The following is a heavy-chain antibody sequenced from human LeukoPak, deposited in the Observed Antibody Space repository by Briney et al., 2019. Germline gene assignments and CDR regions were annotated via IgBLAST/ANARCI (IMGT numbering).Heavy chain of an antibody. CDR1: GYTFTSYG. CDR2: ISAYNGNT. CDR3: ARDGSAAGTDNWFDP. D-gene: IGHD6-13*01. Sequence: ASVKVSCKASGYTFTSYGISWVRQAPGQGLEWMGWISAYNGNTNYAQKPQGRVTMTTDPSTSTAYMELRSLRSDDTAVYYCARDGSAAGTDNWFDPWGQGTLVTVSS. V-gene: IGHV1-18*04. J-gene: IGHJ5*02.